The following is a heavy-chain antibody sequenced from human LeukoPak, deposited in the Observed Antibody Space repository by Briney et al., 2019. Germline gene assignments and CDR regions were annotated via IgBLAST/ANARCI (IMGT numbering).Heavy chain of an antibody. J-gene: IGHJ4*02. CDR3: VSPRGFSYGYFDY. V-gene: IGHV4-39*01. CDR2: IYYSKNT. Sequence: SETLCVTRTVSGGSISSGSAYWGRIRQPPGKGLEWIGSIYYSKNTYYNPSLKSRVTISADTSKNQFSLTLGSVSATDTAVYYCVSPRGFSYGYFDYWGQRNNVSVSS. CDR1: GGSISSGSAY. D-gene: IGHD5-18*01.